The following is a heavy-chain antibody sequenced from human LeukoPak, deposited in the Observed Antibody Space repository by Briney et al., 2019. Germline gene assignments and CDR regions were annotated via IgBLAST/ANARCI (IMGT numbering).Heavy chain of an antibody. D-gene: IGHD2-2*01. V-gene: IGHV1-2*02. J-gene: IGHJ6*02. CDR1: GYTFTGYY. Sequence: ASVKVSCKASGYTFTGYYMHWVRQAPGQGLEWMGWINPNSGGTNYAQKFQGRVTMTRDTSISTAYMELSRLGSDDAAVYYCARGYCSSTSCYAITWDYYYYGMDVWGQGTTVTVSS. CDR3: ARGYCSSTSCYAITWDYYYYGMDV. CDR2: INPNSGGT.